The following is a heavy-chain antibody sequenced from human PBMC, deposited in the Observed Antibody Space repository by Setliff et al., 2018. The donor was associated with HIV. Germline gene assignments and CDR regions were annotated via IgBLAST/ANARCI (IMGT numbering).Heavy chain of an antibody. D-gene: IGHD3-3*01. Sequence: SETLSLTCTVSGGSISSHYWSWIRQPPGKGLEWIGSAGSADYGGNAYYNPSLKGRVTISLDTSRNEFSLKVTSVTAADTATYVCARGVVGNYYDFFNIYFWDYMDVWGNGTTVTVSS. J-gene: IGHJ6*03. V-gene: IGHV4-59*04. CDR3: ARGVVGNYYDFFNIYFWDYMDV. CDR2: ADYGGNA. CDR1: GGSISSHY.